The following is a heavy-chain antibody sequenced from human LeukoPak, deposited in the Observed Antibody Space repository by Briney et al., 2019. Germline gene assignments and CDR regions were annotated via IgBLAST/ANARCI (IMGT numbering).Heavy chain of an antibody. V-gene: IGHV3-30*18. CDR1: GFTFSSYG. J-gene: IGHJ4*02. CDR3: AEDVGYCSSTSCYGP. CDR2: ISYDGSNK. D-gene: IGHD2-2*01. Sequence: PGRCLRLSCAASGFTFSSYGMHWVRQAPGKGLEWVAVISYDGSNKYYADSVKGRFTISRDNSKNTLYLQMNSLRAEDTAVYYCAEDVGYCSSTSCYGPWGQGTLVTVSS.